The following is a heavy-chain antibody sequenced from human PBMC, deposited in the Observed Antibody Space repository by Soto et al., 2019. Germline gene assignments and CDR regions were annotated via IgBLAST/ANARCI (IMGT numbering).Heavy chain of an antibody. CDR1: GNSENTAFY. V-gene: IGHV4-38-2*01. J-gene: IGHJ5*01. Sequence: PSVTLSFTCAVSGNSENTAFYWGWLRQPTGKGLGWIGSVYPSVTTYSNPALKSRGTISVGASKKNSSQKLSSVTAADTARYYCVGYTSSHNWFGLWGQGTLVTVSS. CDR3: VGYTSSHNWFGL. CDR2: VYPSVTT. D-gene: IGHD2-2*02.